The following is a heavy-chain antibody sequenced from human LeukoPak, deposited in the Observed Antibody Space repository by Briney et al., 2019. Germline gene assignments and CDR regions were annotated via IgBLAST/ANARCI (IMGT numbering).Heavy chain of an antibody. Sequence: ASVKVTCKASGYTFTSYGISWVRQAPGQGLEWMGWISAYNGNTNYAQKLQGRVTMTTDTSTSTAYMELRSLRSDDTAVYYCARDSSGWHYYYYYMDVWGKGTTVTISS. CDR3: ARDSSGWHYYYYYMDV. D-gene: IGHD6-19*01. CDR1: GYTFTSYG. CDR2: ISAYNGNT. V-gene: IGHV1-18*01. J-gene: IGHJ6*03.